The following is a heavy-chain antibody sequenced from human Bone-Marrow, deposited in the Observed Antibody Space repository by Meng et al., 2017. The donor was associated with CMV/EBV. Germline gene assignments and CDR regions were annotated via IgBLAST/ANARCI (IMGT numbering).Heavy chain of an antibody. CDR3: AREYTNSSAHLGDYFDY. Sequence: SETLSLTCTVSGDSISYYYWSWIRQPPGKGLEWIGSIYYSGSTNYSPSLKSRVTISVDMSKNQFSLNLTSVTAADTAVYYCAREYTNSSAHLGDYFDYWGQGTLVTDSS. CDR2: IYYSGST. V-gene: IGHV4-59*01. D-gene: IGHD6-6*01. CDR1: GDSISYYY. J-gene: IGHJ4*02.